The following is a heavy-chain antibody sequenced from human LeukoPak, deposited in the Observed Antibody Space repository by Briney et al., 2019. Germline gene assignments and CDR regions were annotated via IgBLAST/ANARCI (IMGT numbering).Heavy chain of an antibody. CDR2: IYYSGST. CDR1: GYSINNGYF. D-gene: IGHD3-22*01. Sequence: SETLSLTCTVSGYSINNGYFWGWIRQPPGKGLEWIGSIYYSGSTYYNPSLKSRVTISVDTSKNQFSLKLTSVTAADTAVYYCARGPYKYDGSGAFDIWGQGTMVTVSS. CDR3: ARGPYKYDGSGAFDI. J-gene: IGHJ3*02. V-gene: IGHV4-38-2*02.